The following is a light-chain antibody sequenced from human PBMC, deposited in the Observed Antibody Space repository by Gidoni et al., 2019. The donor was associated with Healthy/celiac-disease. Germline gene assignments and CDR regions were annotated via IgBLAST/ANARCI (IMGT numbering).Light chain of an antibody. CDR1: QSVSRN. CDR3: HQYSSWPLT. Sequence: EIVMTQSPATLSVSPGERATLSCSASQSVSRNLAWYQQKPGQAPRLLIYGASTRATGIPARFSGNGSGTEFTLTISSLQSEDFAVYYCHQYSSWPLTFGGGTKVEI. V-gene: IGKV3-15*01. CDR2: GAS. J-gene: IGKJ4*01.